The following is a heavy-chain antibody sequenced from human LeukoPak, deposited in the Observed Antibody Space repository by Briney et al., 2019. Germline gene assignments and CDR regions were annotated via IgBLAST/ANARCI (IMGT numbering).Heavy chain of an antibody. Sequence: GGSLRLSCAASGFTFSTYSMNWVRQAPGKGLEWVSSISSSSKYIFYADSVKGRFTISRGNAKNSLYLQMISLRAEDTAVYYCARDREPKMRPGYCRGGSCYPDYWGQGTLVAVSP. CDR1: GFTFSTYS. CDR2: ISSSSKYI. J-gene: IGHJ4*02. V-gene: IGHV3-21*01. CDR3: ARDREPKMRPGYCRGGSCYPDY. D-gene: IGHD2-15*01.